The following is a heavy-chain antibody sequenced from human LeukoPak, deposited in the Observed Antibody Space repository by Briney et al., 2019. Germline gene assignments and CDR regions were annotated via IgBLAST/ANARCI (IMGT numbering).Heavy chain of an antibody. Sequence: PGGSLRLSCAASGFTFSSYGMHWVRQAPGKGLEWVAVIWYDGSNKYYADSVKGRFTISRDNSKNTLYLQMNSLRAEDTAVYYCAREQPTYYGMDVWGQGATVTVSS. V-gene: IGHV3-33*01. CDR3: AREQPTYYGMDV. CDR1: GFTFSSYG. CDR2: IWYDGSNK. J-gene: IGHJ6*02.